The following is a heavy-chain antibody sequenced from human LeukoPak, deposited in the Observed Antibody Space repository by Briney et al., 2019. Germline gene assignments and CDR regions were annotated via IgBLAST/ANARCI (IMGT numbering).Heavy chain of an antibody. D-gene: IGHD7-27*01. CDR3: ASSTGGAGDY. Sequence: SETLSLTCTVSGVSITSYYWSWIQQPPGKGLEWIGYIYYSGDTKYNPSLKSRVTTSVDTSKNQFSLNLSSVTAADTAVYYCASSTGGAGDYWGQGTLVTVSS. CDR2: IYYSGDT. J-gene: IGHJ4*02. V-gene: IGHV4-59*08. CDR1: GVSITSYY.